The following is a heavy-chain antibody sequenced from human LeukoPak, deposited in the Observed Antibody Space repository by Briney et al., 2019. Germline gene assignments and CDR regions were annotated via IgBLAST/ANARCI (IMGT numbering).Heavy chain of an antibody. D-gene: IGHD2-15*01. Sequence: ASVKVSCKTSGYTFTSYGISWVRQAPGQGLEWMGWISAFNGNTKYAQNFQDRVTMTTDTSTGTAYMELRSLRSDDTAVYYCARTCIGGTCYFIYWGQGILVTVSS. CDR2: ISAFNGNT. CDR3: ARTCIGGTCYFIY. J-gene: IGHJ4*02. V-gene: IGHV1-18*01. CDR1: GYTFTSYG.